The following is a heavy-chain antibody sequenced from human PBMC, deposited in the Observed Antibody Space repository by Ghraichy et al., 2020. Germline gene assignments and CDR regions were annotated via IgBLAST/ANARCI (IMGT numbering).Heavy chain of an antibody. V-gene: IGHV3-48*02. CDR1: GFTFSYYS. CDR2: ISSSSTTT. CDR3: ARGSDFYDATPPGPDY. Sequence: RGSLRLSCAASGFTFSYYSMHWVRQAPGKGPECVSYISSSSTTTYYADSVEGRFTISRDNAKSSLYLQMNSLRDEDTAFYYCARGSDFYDATPPGPDYWGQGTLVTVSS. J-gene: IGHJ4*02. D-gene: IGHD2-15*01.